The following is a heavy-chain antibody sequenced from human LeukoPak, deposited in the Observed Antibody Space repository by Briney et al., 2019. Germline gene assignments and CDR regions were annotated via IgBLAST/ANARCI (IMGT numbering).Heavy chain of an antibody. Sequence: SVKVSCKASGGTFSSFAISWVRQAPGQGPEWMGGIIPIFGSANYAQKFKGRVTITADESTSTAYMELSSLRSEDTAVYYCARDQGVAVAGTGWPNWFDPWGQGTLVTVSS. CDR1: GGTFSSFA. CDR2: IIPIFGSA. V-gene: IGHV1-69*13. CDR3: ARDQGVAVAGTGWPNWFDP. D-gene: IGHD6-19*01. J-gene: IGHJ5*02.